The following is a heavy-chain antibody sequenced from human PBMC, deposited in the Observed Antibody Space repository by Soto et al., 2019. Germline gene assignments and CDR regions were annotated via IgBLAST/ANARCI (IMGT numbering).Heavy chain of an antibody. Sequence: EVQLVQSGGGLVKPGESLTLSCAGSGFTFANAWMSWVRQAPGKGLEWVGRMKSITDAGTTDLAAPMKGRFSISRDESKNTWYLRMTSVKVEDTALYYCLTDRGVGSYNGYAREGHWGQGTLVTVSS. J-gene: IGHJ4*02. CDR2: MKSITDAGTT. D-gene: IGHD5-12*01. V-gene: IGHV3-15*01. CDR3: LTDRGVGSYNGYAREGH. CDR1: GFTFANAW.